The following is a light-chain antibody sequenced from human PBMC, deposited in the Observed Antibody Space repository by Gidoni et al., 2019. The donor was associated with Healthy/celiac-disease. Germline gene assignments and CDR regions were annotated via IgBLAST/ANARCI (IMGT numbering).Light chain of an antibody. V-gene: IGKV1-5*03. J-gene: IGKJ1*01. CDR2: KAS. Sequence: DIQMTKSPSTLSASVGDRVTITCRASQSISSWLAWYQQKPGKATKLLIYKASSLESGVPSRFSCSGSGTEFTLTISSLQPDDFAIYYCQQYNSYPWTFGQGTKVEIK. CDR3: QQYNSYPWT. CDR1: QSISSW.